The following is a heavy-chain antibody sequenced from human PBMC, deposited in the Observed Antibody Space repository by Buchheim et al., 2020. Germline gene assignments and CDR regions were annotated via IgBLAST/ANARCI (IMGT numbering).Heavy chain of an antibody. Sequence: EVQLAESGGGLVQPGGSLRLSCVASGFTFSDHYMDWVRRAPGKGLEWVGRIRDKSHSYSTEYAPSVKGRFTISRDDSKNSLYLQMNSLKTEDTAVYYCARDLDSSAAFFDYWGQGTL. V-gene: IGHV3-72*01. CDR1: GFTFSDHY. D-gene: IGHD3-22*01. CDR3: ARDLDSSAAFFDY. J-gene: IGHJ4*02. CDR2: IRDKSHSYST.